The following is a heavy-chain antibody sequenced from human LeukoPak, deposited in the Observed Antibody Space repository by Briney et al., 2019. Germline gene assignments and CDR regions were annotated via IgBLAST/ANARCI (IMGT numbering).Heavy chain of an antibody. CDR2: IYHDITT. V-gene: IGHV4-4*02. CDR1: GDSISAAKW. J-gene: IGHJ4*02. CDR3: VGRGLYGGTWLFEY. Sequence: SETLSLTCTVSGDSISAAKWWSWVGQAPGEGLEWIGEIYHDITTSFNPSLKSRLTISVDKSANQFFLNLNSVSATDTAVYYCVGRGLYGGTWLFEYWGQGALVTVSS. D-gene: IGHD2-8*01.